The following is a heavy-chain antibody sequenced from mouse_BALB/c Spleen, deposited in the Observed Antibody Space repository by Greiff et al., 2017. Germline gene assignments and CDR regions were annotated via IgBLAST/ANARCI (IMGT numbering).Heavy chain of an antibody. V-gene: IGHV14-3*02. J-gene: IGHJ2*01. CDR3: AKRWIYYGNYDYFDY. D-gene: IGHD2-1*01. CDR2: IDPANGNT. CDR1: GFNIKDTY. Sequence: EVQLQQSGAELVKPGASVKLSCTASGFNIKDTYMHWVKQRPEQGLEWIGRIDPANGNTKYDPKFQGKATITADTSSNTAYLQLSSLTSEDTAVYYCAKRWIYYGNYDYFDYWGQGTTLTVSS.